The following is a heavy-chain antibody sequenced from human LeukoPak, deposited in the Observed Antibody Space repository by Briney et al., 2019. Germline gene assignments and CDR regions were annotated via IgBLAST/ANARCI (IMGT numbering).Heavy chain of an antibody. CDR1: GGSFSGYY. Sequence: SETLSLTCAVYGGSFSGYYWSWIRQPPGKGLEWIGEINHSGSTNYNPSLKSRVTISVDTSKNQFSLKLSSVTAADTAVYYCARHKGIRLRERGGWYKVFQPYYFDYWGQGTLVTVSS. V-gene: IGHV4-34*01. D-gene: IGHD6-19*01. CDR2: INHSGST. J-gene: IGHJ4*02. CDR3: ARHKGIRLRERGGWYKVFQPYYFDY.